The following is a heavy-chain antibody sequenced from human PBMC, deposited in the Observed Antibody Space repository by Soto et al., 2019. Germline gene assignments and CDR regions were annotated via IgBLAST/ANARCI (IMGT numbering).Heavy chain of an antibody. CDR1: GYTFTSYG. D-gene: IGHD3-3*01. J-gene: IGHJ4*02. V-gene: IGHV1-18*04. CDR2: ISAYNGNT. CDR3: ARDLGFDTIFGVVIGY. Sequence: ASVKVSCKASGYTFTSYGISWVRQAPGQGLEWMGWISAYNGNTNFAQKLQGRVTITTDTSTSTAYMELRSLRSDDTAVYYCARDLGFDTIFGVVIGYWGQGTLVTVPQ.